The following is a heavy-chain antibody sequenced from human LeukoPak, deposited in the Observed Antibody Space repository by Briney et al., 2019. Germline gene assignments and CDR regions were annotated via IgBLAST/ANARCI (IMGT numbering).Heavy chain of an antibody. CDR2: IRSTANGYAT. CDR1: GFTFSGSA. CDR3: TGNYYGSGSYADFDY. D-gene: IGHD3-10*01. Sequence: QAGGSLRLSCAASGFTFSGSALHWVRQASGKGLEWVGRIRSTANGYATAYAASVKGRFTISGDDSKNTAYLQMDSLKTGDTAVYYCTGNYYGSGSYADFDYWGQGTLVTVSS. J-gene: IGHJ4*02. V-gene: IGHV3-73*01.